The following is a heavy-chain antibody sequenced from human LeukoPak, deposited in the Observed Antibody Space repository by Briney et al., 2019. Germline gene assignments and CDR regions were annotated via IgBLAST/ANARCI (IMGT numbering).Heavy chain of an antibody. V-gene: IGHV4-59*01. D-gene: IGHD3-3*01. Sequence: SETLSLTCTVSGGSISSYYWSWIRQPPGKGLEWIGYIYYSGSTNYNPSLKSRVTISVDTSKNQFSLKLSSVTAADTAVYYCARSYINTFFGVANNWFDPWGQGTLVTVSS. J-gene: IGHJ5*02. CDR1: GGSISSYY. CDR3: ARSYINTFFGVANNWFDP. CDR2: IYYSGST.